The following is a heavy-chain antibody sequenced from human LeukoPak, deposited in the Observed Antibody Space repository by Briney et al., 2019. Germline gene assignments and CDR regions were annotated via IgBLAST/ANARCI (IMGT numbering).Heavy chain of an antibody. CDR1: GFTLSSYA. CDR2: ISDSGNT. J-gene: IGHJ4*02. V-gene: IGHV3-23*01. Sequence: GSLRLSCAASGFTLSSYAMSWVRQAPGKGLEWVSAISDSGNTYHADSVKGRFTISRDNSKNTLYLQMNSLRAADTAVYYCARDKGTSYLSSFDYWGQGTLVTVSS. CDR3: ARDKGTSYLSSFDY. D-gene: IGHD6-6*01.